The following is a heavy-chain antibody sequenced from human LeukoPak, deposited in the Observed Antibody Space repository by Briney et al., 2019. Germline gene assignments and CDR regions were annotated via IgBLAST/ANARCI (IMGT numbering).Heavy chain of an antibody. CDR1: GGSISSYY. J-gene: IGHJ4*02. CDR3: ARVTGYVMEDYFDY. V-gene: IGHV4-59*01. D-gene: IGHD6-13*01. CDR2: IYYSGST. Sequence: PSETLSLTCTVSGGSISSYYWSWLRQPPGKGLEWIGYIYYSGSTNYNPSLKSRVTISVDTSKNKFSLRLSSVTAADTAVYYCARVTGYVMEDYFDYWGQGTLVTVSS.